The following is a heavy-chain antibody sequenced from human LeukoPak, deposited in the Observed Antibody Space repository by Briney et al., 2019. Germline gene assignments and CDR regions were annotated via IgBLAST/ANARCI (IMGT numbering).Heavy chain of an antibody. Sequence: RGESLKISCKGSGYSFTSYWIGWVRQMPGKGLEWMGIIYPGDSDTRYSPSFQGQVTISADKSISTAYLQWSSLKASDTAMYYCARITSTVTTGRRDPAHYGMDVWGQGTTVTVSS. CDR2: IYPGDSDT. J-gene: IGHJ6*02. V-gene: IGHV5-51*01. D-gene: IGHD4-17*01. CDR3: ARITSTVTTGRRDPAHYGMDV. CDR1: GYSFTSYW.